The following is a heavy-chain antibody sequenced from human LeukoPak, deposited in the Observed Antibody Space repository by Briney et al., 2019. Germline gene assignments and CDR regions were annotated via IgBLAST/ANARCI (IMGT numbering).Heavy chain of an antibody. Sequence: PGRSLRLSCAASGFTVSSNYMSWVRQAPGKGLEWVSVIYSGGSTYYADSVKGRFTISRDNSKNTLYLQMNSLRAEDTAVYYCATSPASSCLDYWGQGTLVTVSS. CDR1: GFTVSSNY. V-gene: IGHV3-53*01. J-gene: IGHJ4*02. CDR2: IYSGGST. D-gene: IGHD6-13*01. CDR3: ATSPASSCLDY.